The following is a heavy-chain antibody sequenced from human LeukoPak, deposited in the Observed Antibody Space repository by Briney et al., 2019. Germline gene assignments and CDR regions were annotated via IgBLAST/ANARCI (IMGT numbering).Heavy chain of an antibody. J-gene: IGHJ4*02. CDR3: ARRYTASPGERFDY. Sequence: SETLALTCTVSGGSISNYYWTWIRQPPGKGLEWIGYIYSSGNTNYNPSLNSRVTISLDASKNQFSLMLRSLTAADTAVYYCARRYTASPGERFDYWGQGSLVTVSS. CDR2: IYSSGNT. CDR1: GGSISNYY. V-gene: IGHV4-59*08. D-gene: IGHD1-1*01.